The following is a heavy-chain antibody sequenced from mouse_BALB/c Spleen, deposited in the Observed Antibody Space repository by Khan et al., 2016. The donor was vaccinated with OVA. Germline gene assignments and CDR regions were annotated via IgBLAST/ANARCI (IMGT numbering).Heavy chain of an antibody. CDR3: ARGSGYDRFAY. Sequence: VQLKESGPELVRPGVSVKISCKGSGYTFTDYAMHWVKQSHAKSLEWIGVISTYYGNTDYNQKFKGKATMTVDKSSNTAYMELARFTSEDSAIYYCARGSGYDRFAYWGQGTLVTVSA. V-gene: IGHV1S137*01. CDR2: ISTYYGNT. D-gene: IGHD2-2*01. CDR1: GYTFTDYA. J-gene: IGHJ3*01.